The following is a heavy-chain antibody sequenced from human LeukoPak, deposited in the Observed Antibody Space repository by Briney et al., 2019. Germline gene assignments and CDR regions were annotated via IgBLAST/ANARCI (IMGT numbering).Heavy chain of an antibody. CDR1: GDSISSNYW. Sequence: SDTLSLTCAVSGDSISSNYWRSWIRQSPEKGLEWIGYIYYSGSTHQNPSLQSRLTMSVDTSKNQFPLKLSSVTAVDTAVYYCARKGSGWYAFDIWGQGTAVTVSS. J-gene: IGHJ3*02. CDR2: IYYSGST. CDR3: ARKGSGWYAFDI. V-gene: IGHV4-28*01. D-gene: IGHD6-19*01.